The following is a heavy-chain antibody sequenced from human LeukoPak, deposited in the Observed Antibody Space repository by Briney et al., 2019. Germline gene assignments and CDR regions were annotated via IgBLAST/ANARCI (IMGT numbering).Heavy chain of an antibody. Sequence: SQTLSLTCTVSGGSISSGGYYWSWIRQPPGKGLEWIGYIYHSGSTYYNPSLKSRVTISVDRSKNQFSLKLSSVTAADTAVYYCARVYYYDSSSGYYFDYWGQGTLVTVSS. CDR3: ARVYYYDSSSGYYFDY. J-gene: IGHJ4*02. D-gene: IGHD3-22*01. CDR1: GGSISSGGYY. V-gene: IGHV4-30-2*01. CDR2: IYHSGST.